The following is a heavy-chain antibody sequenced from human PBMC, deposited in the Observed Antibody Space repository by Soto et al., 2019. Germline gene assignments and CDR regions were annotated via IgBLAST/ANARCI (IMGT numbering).Heavy chain of an antibody. D-gene: IGHD2-15*01. V-gene: IGHV3-21*01. CDR1: GFSFSSYS. CDR2: ISSSASHI. J-gene: IGHJ5*02. CDR3: ARGYTGYCSGGTCYWFDP. Sequence: EVQLVESGGGLVKPGGSLRLSCAASGFSFSSYSMNWVRQAPGKGLEWVSSISSSASHINYADSVEGRFTISRDNAKKSMYLQMNSLRDEDTAVYYCARGYTGYCSGGTCYWFDPWGQGTLVTVSS.